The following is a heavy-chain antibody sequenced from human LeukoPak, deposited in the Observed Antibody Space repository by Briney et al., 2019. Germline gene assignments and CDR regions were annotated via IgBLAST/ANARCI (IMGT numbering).Heavy chain of an antibody. CDR1: GGSIKSYF. CDR2: ISYRGST. D-gene: IGHD4-17*01. V-gene: IGHV4-59*08. J-gene: IGHJ4*02. Sequence: PSETLSLTCTVSGGSIKSYFWSWIRQSPGEGLEWIGYISYRGSTNYNPSLKSRVIISIDTSKNQFSLKLSSVTAADTAVYYCARHLYGDYVSDSWGQGNLVTVSS. CDR3: ARHLYGDYVSDS.